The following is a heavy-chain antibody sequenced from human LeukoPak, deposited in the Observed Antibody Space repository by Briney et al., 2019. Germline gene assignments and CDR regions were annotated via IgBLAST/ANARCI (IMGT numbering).Heavy chain of an antibody. D-gene: IGHD4-17*01. Sequence: SQTLSLTCTVSGDSVSSISYYWSWIRQHPGKGLEWIGCIYYSGGTYYNPSLKSRITISVDTSKNQFSLKLSSVTAADTAVYYCARQIYGDYPRGWYFDLWGRGTLVSVSS. J-gene: IGHJ2*01. CDR1: GDSVSSISYY. CDR3: ARQIYGDYPRGWYFDL. V-gene: IGHV4-31*03. CDR2: IYYSGGT.